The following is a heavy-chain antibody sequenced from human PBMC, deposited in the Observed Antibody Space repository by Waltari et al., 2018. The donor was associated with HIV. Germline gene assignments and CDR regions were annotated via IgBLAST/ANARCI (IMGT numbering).Heavy chain of an antibody. V-gene: IGHV4-4*02. CDR3: ARETLYYYDTTGAPQYWNFDL. Sequence: QVQLQESGPGLVKPSGTLSLTCTVSGASISGSNWWSWVRQPPGKGLEWIGEIYHSGNTKYNPSLKSRVTMSVDKSKNQFSLELTSVTAADTAVYYCARETLYYYDTTGAPQYWNFDLWGRGTLVTVSS. CDR1: GASISGSNW. J-gene: IGHJ2*01. CDR2: IYHSGNT. D-gene: IGHD3-22*01.